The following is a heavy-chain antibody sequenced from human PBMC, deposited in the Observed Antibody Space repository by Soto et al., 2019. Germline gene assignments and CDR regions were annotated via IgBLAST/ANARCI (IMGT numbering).Heavy chain of an antibody. Sequence: QVQLVQSGAEVKKPGSSVKVSCKASGGTFSSYAISWVQQAPGQGLEWMGGIIPIFGTANYAQKFQGRVTITADESTSTAYMELSSLRSEDTAVYYCASNPYRWGDYVGYFDYWGQGTLVTVSS. J-gene: IGHJ4*02. CDR1: GGTFSSYA. CDR2: IIPIFGTA. D-gene: IGHD4-17*01. V-gene: IGHV1-69*01. CDR3: ASNPYRWGDYVGYFDY.